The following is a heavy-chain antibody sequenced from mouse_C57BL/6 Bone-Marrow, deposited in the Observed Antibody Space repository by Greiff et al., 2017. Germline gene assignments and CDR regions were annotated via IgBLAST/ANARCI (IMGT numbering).Heavy chain of an antibody. D-gene: IGHD1-1*01. V-gene: IGHV1-78*01. J-gene: IGHJ2*01. Sequence: QVQLQQSDAELVKPGASVKISCKVSGYTFTDHTIHWMKQRPEQGLEWIGYIYPRDGSTKYNEKFKGKATLTADKSSSTAYMQLNSQTSEDSAVYFCASSQDCDGSSSLDFDYWGQGTTLTVSS. CDR1: GYTFTDHT. CDR3: ASSQDCDGSSSLDFDY. CDR2: IYPRDGST.